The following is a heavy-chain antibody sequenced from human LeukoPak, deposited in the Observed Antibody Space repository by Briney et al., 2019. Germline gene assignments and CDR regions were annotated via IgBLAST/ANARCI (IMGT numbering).Heavy chain of an antibody. CDR3: TRGPPTVVTPYWYFDL. J-gene: IGHJ2*01. Sequence: PSETLSLTCTVSGGSISSYYWSWIRQPPGKGLEWIGYMYYSGSTNYNPSLKSRVTISVDTSKNQFSLKLSSVTAADTAVYYCTRGPPTVVTPYWYFDLWGRGTLVTVSS. CDR1: GGSISSYY. D-gene: IGHD4-23*01. CDR2: MYYSGST. V-gene: IGHV4-59*01.